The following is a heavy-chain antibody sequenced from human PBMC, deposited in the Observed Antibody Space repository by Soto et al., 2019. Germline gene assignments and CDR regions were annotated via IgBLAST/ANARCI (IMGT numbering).Heavy chain of an antibody. CDR2: IYYSGTT. CDR3: ARRALPQCINGVCYKDGFWDY. J-gene: IGHJ4*02. D-gene: IGHD2-8*01. CDR1: GGSVSSGGYY. V-gene: IGHV4-31*03. Sequence: SETLSPTCTVSGGSVSSGGYYWSWIRQHPGTGLEWIGYIYYSGTTYFNPSLKSRASISLDTSKNEFSLKLTSETAADTAVYYCARRALPQCINGVCYKDGFWDYWGQGALVTVSS.